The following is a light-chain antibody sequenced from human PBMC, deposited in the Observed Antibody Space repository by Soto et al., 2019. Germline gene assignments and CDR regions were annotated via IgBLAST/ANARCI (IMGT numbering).Light chain of an antibody. Sequence: DIQMTQSPSSLYASVGDRVTITCRASHYISNYLAWFQQKPGKAPTSLMYAVSYLQSGVPSKFSGSGSVTEFNLTIISLQTEDFATYYCQQYNSYPWTFGQGTKVDLK. CDR3: QQYNSYPWT. CDR2: AVS. CDR1: HYISNY. V-gene: IGKV1-16*02. J-gene: IGKJ1*01.